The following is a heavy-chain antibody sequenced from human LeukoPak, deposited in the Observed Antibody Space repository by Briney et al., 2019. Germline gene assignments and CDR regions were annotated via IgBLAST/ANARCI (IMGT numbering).Heavy chain of an antibody. J-gene: IGHJ6*03. CDR2: IIPIFGAA. V-gene: IGHV1-69*05. CDR3: ARVRDTRNYYYYYMDV. Sequence: GASVKVSCKASGGTFSSYAISWVRQAPGQGLEWMGGIIPIFGAANYAQKFQGRVTITTDESTSTAYMEPSSLRSEDTAVYYCARVRDTRNYYYYYMDVWGKGTTVTVSS. CDR1: GGTFSSYA.